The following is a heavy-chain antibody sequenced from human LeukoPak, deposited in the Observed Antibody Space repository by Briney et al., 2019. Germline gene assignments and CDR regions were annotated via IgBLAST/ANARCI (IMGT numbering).Heavy chain of an antibody. J-gene: IGHJ4*02. CDR3: AKDMTYYYDSSGYYPFDY. V-gene: IGHV3-21*04. CDR1: GFTFSSYS. CDR2: ISSSSSYI. D-gene: IGHD3-22*01. Sequence: GGSLRLSCAASGFTFSSYSMNWVRQAPGKGLEWVSSISSSSSYIYYADSVKGRFTISRDNSKNTLYLQMNSLRAEDTAVYYCAKDMTYYYDSSGYYPFDYWGQGTLVTVSS.